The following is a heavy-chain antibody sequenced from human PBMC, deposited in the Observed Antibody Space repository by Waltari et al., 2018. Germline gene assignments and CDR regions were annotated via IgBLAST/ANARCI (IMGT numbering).Heavy chain of an antibody. CDR3: ARDSGSASFYLDH. V-gene: IGHV3-48*03. D-gene: IGHD5-12*01. J-gene: IGHJ4*02. Sequence: EVQLAESGGDLVKPGGFLRLSCAASGFTLSSYEMIWVRRAPGKGLEWVSYISSTGNTIYYADSVQGRFTSSRDNAKNSLYLQMDSLRAEDTGIYYCARDSGSASFYLDHWGQGTLVTVSS. CDR2: ISSTGNTI. CDR1: GFTLSSYE.